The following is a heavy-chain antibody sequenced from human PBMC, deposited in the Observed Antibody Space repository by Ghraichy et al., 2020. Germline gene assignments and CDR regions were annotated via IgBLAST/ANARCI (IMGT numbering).Heavy chain of an antibody. Sequence: SETLSLTCAVYGGSFSGYYWSWIRQPPGKGLEWIGEINHSGSTNYNPSLKSRVTISVDTSKNQFSLKLSSVTAADTAVYYCARNYYDSSGYLNWFDPWGQGTLVTVSS. CDR1: GGSFSGYY. J-gene: IGHJ5*02. CDR3: ARNYYDSSGYLNWFDP. D-gene: IGHD3-22*01. CDR2: INHSGST. V-gene: IGHV4-34*01.